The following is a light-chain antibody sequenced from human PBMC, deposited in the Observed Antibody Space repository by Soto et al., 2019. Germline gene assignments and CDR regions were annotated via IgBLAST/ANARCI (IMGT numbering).Light chain of an antibody. J-gene: IGLJ3*02. Sequence: HSVLTQPPSASGTPGQRVTISCSGSSSNIGSNYVYWYQQLPGTAPKPLIYRNNQRPSGVPDRFSGYKSGTSGALAIGGLRSEDEADYYCAAWDDSLSGFWVFGGGTKLTVL. CDR1: SSNIGSNY. V-gene: IGLV1-47*01. CDR2: RNN. CDR3: AAWDDSLSGFWV.